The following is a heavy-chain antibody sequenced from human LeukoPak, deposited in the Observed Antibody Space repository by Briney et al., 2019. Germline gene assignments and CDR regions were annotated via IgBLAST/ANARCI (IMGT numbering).Heavy chain of an antibody. CDR1: GYTFTSYY. Sequence: ASVKVSCKASGYTFTSYYIHWVRQAPGQGLEWMGIINPSGGRTSYAQKFQGRLTMTRDTSTTTVYMELSSLGSEDTAMYYCAREIGPRQLHLWGSAFDYWGQGTLVTVSS. J-gene: IGHJ4*02. CDR2: INPSGGRT. V-gene: IGHV1-46*01. CDR3: AREIGPRQLHLWGSAFDY. D-gene: IGHD5-18*01.